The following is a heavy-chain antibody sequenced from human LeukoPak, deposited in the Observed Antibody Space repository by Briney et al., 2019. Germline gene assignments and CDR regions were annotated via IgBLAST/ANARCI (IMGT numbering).Heavy chain of an antibody. CDR2: IWYDGSNK. CDR1: GITFSSYG. J-gene: IGHJ4*02. CDR3: ASGQQLVPFVY. V-gene: IGHV3-33*01. Sequence: GGSLRLSCAASGITFSSYGMHWVRQAPGKGLEWVAVIWYDGSNKYYADSVKGRFTISRDNSKDTLYLQMNSLRAEDTAVYYCASGQQLVPFVYWGQGTLVTVSS. D-gene: IGHD6-13*01.